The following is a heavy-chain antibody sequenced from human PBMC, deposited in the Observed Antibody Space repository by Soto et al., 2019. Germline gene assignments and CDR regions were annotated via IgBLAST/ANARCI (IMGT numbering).Heavy chain of an antibody. Sequence: GGSLRLSCEVSGVNFRGYAMSWVRQAPGKGLEWVSGIRIGPGITYYADSVKGRFTISSDISRKTVYLQMNNLRGEDTALYFCARSRSAMADGMNVWGQGTTVTVSS. CDR3: ARSRSAMADGMNV. CDR2: IRIGPGIT. J-gene: IGHJ6*02. CDR1: GVNFRGYA. V-gene: IGHV3-23*01. D-gene: IGHD5-18*01.